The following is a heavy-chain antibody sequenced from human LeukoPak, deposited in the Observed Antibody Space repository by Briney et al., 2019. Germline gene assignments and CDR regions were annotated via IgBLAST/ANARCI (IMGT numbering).Heavy chain of an antibody. CDR1: GYTFIDYY. V-gene: IGHV1-69*04. CDR2: IIPILGIA. J-gene: IGHJ4*02. D-gene: IGHD2-2*01. Sequence: SVKVSCKASGYTFIDYYMHWVRQAPGQGLEWMGRIIPILGIANYAQKFQGRVTITADKSTSTAYMELSSLRSEDTAVYYCARASRRSSSYFDYWGQGTLVTVSS. CDR3: ARASRRSSSYFDY.